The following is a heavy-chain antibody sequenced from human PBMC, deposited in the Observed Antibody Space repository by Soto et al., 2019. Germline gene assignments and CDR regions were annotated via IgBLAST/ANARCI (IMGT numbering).Heavy chain of an antibody. J-gene: IGHJ3*02. CDR2: IKPDGSDK. V-gene: IGHV3-7*02. Sequence: EVQLVESGGGLVQPGESLRLSCAASGFSFYNYWMNWVRQAPGKGPEWVANIKPDGSDKNYVDSVKGRFTISRDNAKNSLFLQMNSLSAEDTAVYYCARGSSNAFEIWGQGTMVTVSS. CDR1: GFSFYNYW. CDR3: ARGSSNAFEI.